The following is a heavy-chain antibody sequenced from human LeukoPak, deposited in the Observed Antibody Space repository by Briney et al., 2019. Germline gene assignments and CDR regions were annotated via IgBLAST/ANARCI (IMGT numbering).Heavy chain of an antibody. V-gene: IGHV3-74*01. CDR1: GFTFSSYA. Sequence: GGSLRLSCAASGFTFSSYAMHWVRQAPGKGLVWVSRVKSDGRSTRYADSVKGRLTISRDNARNTLYLQMNSLRAEDTAVYYCARDGFLGPVTAYLDYWGQGTPDTVSS. CDR2: VKSDGRST. D-gene: IGHD2-21*02. CDR3: ARDGFLGPVTAYLDY. J-gene: IGHJ4*02.